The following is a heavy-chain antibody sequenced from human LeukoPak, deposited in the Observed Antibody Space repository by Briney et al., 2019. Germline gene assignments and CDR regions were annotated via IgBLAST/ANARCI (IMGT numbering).Heavy chain of an antibody. CDR1: GGTFSSYA. J-gene: IGHJ4*02. Sequence: GASVKVSCKAPGGTFSSYAISWVRQAPGQGLEWMGGIIPIFGTANYAQKFQGRVTITTDESTSTAYMELSSLRSEDTAVYYCASYYYDSSGYYSIDYWGQGTLVTVSS. CDR3: ASYYYDSSGYYSIDY. D-gene: IGHD3-22*01. CDR2: IIPIFGTA. V-gene: IGHV1-69*05.